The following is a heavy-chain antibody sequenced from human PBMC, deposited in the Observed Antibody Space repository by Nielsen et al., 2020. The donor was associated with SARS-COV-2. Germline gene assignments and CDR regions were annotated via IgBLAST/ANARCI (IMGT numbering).Heavy chain of an antibody. V-gene: IGHV4-59*01. D-gene: IGHD3-3*01. CDR3: ARSGETITIFGVAQFDY. CDR2: IYYSGST. Sequence: GSLRLSCTVSGGSISSYYWSWIRQPPGKGLEWIGYIYYSGSTNYNPSLKSRVTISVDTSKNQFSLKLSSVTAADTAVYYCARSGETITIFGVAQFDYWGQGTLVTVSS. J-gene: IGHJ4*02. CDR1: GGSISSYY.